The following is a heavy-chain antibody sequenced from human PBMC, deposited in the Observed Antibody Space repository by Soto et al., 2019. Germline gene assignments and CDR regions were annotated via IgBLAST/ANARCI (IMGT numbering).Heavy chain of an antibody. V-gene: IGHV3-15*01. Sequence: PGGSLRLSCAASGITFPNAWMSWVRQAPGKGLEWVGRIKSKTDGGTTDYAAPVKGRFTISRDDSKNTLYLQMNSLKTEDTAVYYCTTHIRTYYYGSGSKPYYYGMDVWGQGTTVTVSS. D-gene: IGHD3-10*01. CDR3: TTHIRTYYYGSGSKPYYYGMDV. CDR2: IKSKTDGGTT. CDR1: GITFPNAW. J-gene: IGHJ6*02.